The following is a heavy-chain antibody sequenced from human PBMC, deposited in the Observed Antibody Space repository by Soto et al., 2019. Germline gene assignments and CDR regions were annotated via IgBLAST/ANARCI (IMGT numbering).Heavy chain of an antibody. D-gene: IGHD1-26*01. V-gene: IGHV3-30*03. J-gene: IGHJ4*02. Sequence: QVQLVESGGGVVQPGSSLRLSCAASGFPFTSYGMHWVREGPDTGLEWVAIISYDGSDKDYADSVKGRFTISRDTSKNTLYLQMNSLRPEDAALYYCVVGQYYFDYRGQGTLVIVSS. CDR3: VVGQYYFDY. CDR1: GFPFTSYG. CDR2: ISYDGSDK.